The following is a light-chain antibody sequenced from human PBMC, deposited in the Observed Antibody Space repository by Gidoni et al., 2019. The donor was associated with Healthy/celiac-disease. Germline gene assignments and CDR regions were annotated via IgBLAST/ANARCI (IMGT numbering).Light chain of an antibody. CDR2: SNN. V-gene: IGLV1-44*01. CDR1: SSNIGSNT. J-gene: IGLJ2*01. CDR3: AAWDDSLNGPVVV. Sequence: QSVLTQPPSASGTPGQRVTISCAGSSSNIGSNTVNWYQQRPGTAPKLLIYSNNQRPSGVPDRFSGSKSGTSASLAISGLQSEDEADDYCAAWDDSLNGPVVVFGGGTKLTVL.